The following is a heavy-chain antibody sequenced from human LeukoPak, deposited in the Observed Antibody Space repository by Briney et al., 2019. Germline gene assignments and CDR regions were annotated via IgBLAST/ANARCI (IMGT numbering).Heavy chain of an antibody. CDR1: GFTFSSYE. J-gene: IGHJ1*01. V-gene: IGHV3-48*03. CDR3: ARGLRYYDSSGYPEYFQH. D-gene: IGHD3-22*01. CDR2: ISSSGSTI. Sequence: GGSLRLSCAASGFTFSSYEMNWVRQAPGKGVEWVSYISSSGSTIYYADSVKGRFTISRDNAKNSLYLQMNSLRAEDTAVYYCARGLRYYDSSGYPEYFQHWGQGTLVTVSS.